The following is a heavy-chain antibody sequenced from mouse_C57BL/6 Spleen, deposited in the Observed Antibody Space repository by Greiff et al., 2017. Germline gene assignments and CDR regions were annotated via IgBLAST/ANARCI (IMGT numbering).Heavy chain of an antibody. CDR3: TSLLGAMDY. CDR2: IDPENGDT. V-gene: IGHV14-4*01. J-gene: IGHJ4*01. Sequence: VQLQQSGAELVRPGASVKLSCTASGFNFKDDYMHWVKQRPEQGLEWIGWIDPENGDTEYASKFQGKATITAATSSNTAYLQLSSLTSEDTAVYYCTSLLGAMDYWGQGTSVTVSS. CDR1: GFNFKDDY. D-gene: IGHD1-1*01.